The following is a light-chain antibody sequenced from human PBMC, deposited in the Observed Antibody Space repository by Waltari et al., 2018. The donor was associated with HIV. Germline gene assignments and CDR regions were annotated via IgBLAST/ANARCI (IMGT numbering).Light chain of an antibody. J-gene: IGKJ1*01. Sequence: TQSPSTLSASVGDRVTITCRASQSVSSSYLVWYQQKPGQAPRLLIYGASSRATGIPDRFSGSGSGTDFTLTISRLEPEDFAVYYCQQYGSSPWTFGQGTKVKIK. CDR3: QQYGSSPWT. CDR2: GAS. CDR1: QSVSSSY. V-gene: IGKV3-20*01.